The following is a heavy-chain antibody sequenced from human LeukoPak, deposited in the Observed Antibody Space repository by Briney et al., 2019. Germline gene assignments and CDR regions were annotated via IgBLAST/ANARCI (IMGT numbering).Heavy chain of an antibody. CDR1: GGTFSSYA. D-gene: IGHD2-2*01. V-gene: IGHV1-69*13. Sequence: SAKVSCKASGGTFSSYAISWVRQAPGQGLEWMGGIIPIFGTANYAQKFQGRVTITADESTSAAYMELSSLRSEDTAVYYCATLFRYCSSTSCPNWFDPWGQGTLVTVSS. CDR3: ATLFRYCSSTSCPNWFDP. J-gene: IGHJ5*02. CDR2: IIPIFGTA.